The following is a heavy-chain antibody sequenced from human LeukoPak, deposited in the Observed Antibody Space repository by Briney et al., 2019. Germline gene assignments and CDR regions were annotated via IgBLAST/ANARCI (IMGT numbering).Heavy chain of an antibody. V-gene: IGHV3-23*01. Sequence: PGGSLRLSCTASGLTFSTYSMAWVRQGPGKGLEWVSAISGSGGNTYYADSVEGRFTVSRDNSKNTLYLQMNSLRAEDTAVYYCAKEGFDSWGQGTLVTVSS. CDR1: GLTFSTYS. CDR2: ISGSGGNT. CDR3: AKEGFDS. J-gene: IGHJ4*02.